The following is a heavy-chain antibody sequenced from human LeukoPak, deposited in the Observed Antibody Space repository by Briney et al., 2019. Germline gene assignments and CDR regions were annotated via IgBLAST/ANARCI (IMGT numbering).Heavy chain of an antibody. CDR1: GFTLSDHF. Sequence: PGGSLRLSCAVSGFTLSDHFMVWVRQAPGKGLVWVSAISGSGGSTYYADSLKGRFTISRDNSKNTVYLQMNSLRAEDTAEYYCAKGFFIGTLTKNWFDPWGQGTLVTVSS. CDR2: ISGSGGST. D-gene: IGHD4-17*01. CDR3: AKGFFIGTLTKNWFDP. V-gene: IGHV3-23*01. J-gene: IGHJ5*02.